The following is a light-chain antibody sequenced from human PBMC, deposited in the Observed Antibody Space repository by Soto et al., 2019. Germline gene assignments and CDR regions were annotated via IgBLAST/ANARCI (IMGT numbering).Light chain of an antibody. Sequence: YELTQPPSVSVAPGQTATITCEGNNIGSKSVHWYQQKPGQAPVVVVYDDSDRPSVIPERFSGSNSGNTATLTISRVEAGEEADYYCQVWDSSSVRYVCGSGPKVXV. CDR3: QVWDSSSVRYV. CDR2: DDS. CDR1: NIGSKS. V-gene: IGLV3-21*02. J-gene: IGLJ1*01.